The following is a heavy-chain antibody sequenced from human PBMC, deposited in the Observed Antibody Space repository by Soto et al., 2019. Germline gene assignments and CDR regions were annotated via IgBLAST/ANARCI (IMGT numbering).Heavy chain of an antibody. CDR3: VRDRSRPAAMDY. Sequence: PGGSLRLSCVASGFTFSRFWMSWVRQAPGKGLEWVANIGHDVPEQFSVDSVKGRFTLSRDNAKNLLYLEMNNLRAEDTAVYYCVRDRSRPAAMDYWGQGALVTVSS. CDR1: GFTFSRFW. D-gene: IGHD2-2*01. J-gene: IGHJ4*02. V-gene: IGHV3-7*01. CDR2: IGHDVPEQ.